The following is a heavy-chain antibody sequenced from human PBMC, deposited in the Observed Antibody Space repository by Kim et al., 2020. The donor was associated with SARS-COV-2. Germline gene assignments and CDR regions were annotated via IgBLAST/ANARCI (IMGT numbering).Heavy chain of an antibody. CDR2: ISGGGAKR. CDR1: GFTFDSYA. D-gene: IGHD3-10*01. V-gene: IGHV3-23*01. CDR3: AKSHSGWGNDAFDI. J-gene: IGHJ3*02. Sequence: GGSLRLSCAASGFTFDSYAMSWVRQAPGKGLEWVSYISGGGAKRFYAGSVKGRFTISRDNSKNTLFLQLNSLRAEDTALSYCAKSHSGWGNDAFDIWGLGTIVTVSS.